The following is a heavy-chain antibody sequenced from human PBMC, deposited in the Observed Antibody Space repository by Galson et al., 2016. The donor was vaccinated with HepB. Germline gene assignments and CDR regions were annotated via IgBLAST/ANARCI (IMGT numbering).Heavy chain of an antibody. V-gene: IGHV3-7*01. Sequence: SLRLSCAASGLSLSDYWMIWVRQAPGKGLEWVANINQDGSQTNYGDSVKGRFTISRDNAKNSLYLQMNSLRAEDTGVYSRARGHFDAWGQGTLVTVSS. CDR2: INQDGSQT. CDR1: GLSLSDYW. CDR3: ARGHFDA. J-gene: IGHJ5*02.